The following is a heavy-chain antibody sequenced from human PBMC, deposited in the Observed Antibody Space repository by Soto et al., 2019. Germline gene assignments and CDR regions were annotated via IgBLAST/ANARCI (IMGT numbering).Heavy chain of an antibody. CDR1: GFTFRTCA. CDR2: ISASGGST. CDR3: AKRPENSSGWLDD. V-gene: IGHV3-23*01. D-gene: IGHD6-19*01. Sequence: EVQLLESGGGLVRPGGSLRLSCAASGFTFRTCAMRWVRQAPGKGLEWISGISASGGSTFYADSVQGRFTISRDNSESTLFLQMKSLRAEYTAIYYCAKRPENSSGWLDDWGQGTLVTVSS. J-gene: IGHJ4*02.